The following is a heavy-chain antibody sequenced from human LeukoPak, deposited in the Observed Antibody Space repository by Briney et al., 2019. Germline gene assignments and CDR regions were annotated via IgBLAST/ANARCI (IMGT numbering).Heavy chain of an antibody. V-gene: IGHV1-69*05. J-gene: IGHJ4*02. CDR3: ARGGYCSGGSCYSHFDY. CDR2: IIPIFGRA. D-gene: IGHD2-15*01. Sequence: SVKVSCKAFGGTFISYAISWVRQAPGQGREWMGRIIPIFGRANYAQKFQGRGTITTDDSTSTAYIELSSLRSEDTAVYYCARGGYCSGGSCYSHFDYWGQGTLVTVSS. CDR1: GGTFISYA.